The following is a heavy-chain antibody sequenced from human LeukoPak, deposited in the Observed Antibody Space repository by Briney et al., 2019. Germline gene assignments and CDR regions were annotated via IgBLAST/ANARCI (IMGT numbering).Heavy chain of an antibody. CDR1: GGSISCSSYY. CDR3: ARLFARNWFDP. V-gene: IGHV4-39*01. CDR2: IYYSGST. J-gene: IGHJ5*02. D-gene: IGHD3-16*01. Sequence: SETLSLTCTVSGGSISCSSYYWGWIRQPPGKGLEWIGSIYYSGSTYYNPSLKSRVTISVDTSKNQFSLKLSSVTAADTAVYYCARLFARNWFDPWGQGTLVTVSS.